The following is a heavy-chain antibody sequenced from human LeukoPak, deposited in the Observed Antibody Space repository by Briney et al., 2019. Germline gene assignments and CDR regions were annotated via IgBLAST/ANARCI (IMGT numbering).Heavy chain of an antibody. V-gene: IGHV1-2*02. J-gene: IGHJ5*02. CDR3: VRGPPEYCSGGTCYSGRNWFDP. CDR2: INPSSGGA. Sequence: ASVKVSCKASGYSFTSYGISWVRQAPGQGLEWMGWINPSSGGADYAQKFQGRVTMTRDTSISTAYMALSRLTSDDTAVYYCVRGPPEYCSGGTCYSGRNWFDPWGQGTLVTVSS. D-gene: IGHD2-15*01. CDR1: GYSFTSYG.